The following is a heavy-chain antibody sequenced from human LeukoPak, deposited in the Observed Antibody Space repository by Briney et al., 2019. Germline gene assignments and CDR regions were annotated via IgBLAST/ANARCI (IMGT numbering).Heavy chain of an antibody. CDR1: GGSFSGYY. J-gene: IGHJ4*02. CDR3: ARQHDSSGYLYY. CDR2: INHSGST. D-gene: IGHD3-22*01. Sequence: PSETLSLTCAVYGGSFSGYYWSWIRQPPGKGLDGIGEINHSGSTNYNPSLKSRVTISVDTSKNQFSLKLSSVTAADTAVYYCARQHDSSGYLYYWGQGTLVTVSS. V-gene: IGHV4-34*01.